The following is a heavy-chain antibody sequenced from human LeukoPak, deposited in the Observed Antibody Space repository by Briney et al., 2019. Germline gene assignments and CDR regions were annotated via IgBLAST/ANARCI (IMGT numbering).Heavy chain of an antibody. CDR1: GFTFDDYG. J-gene: IGHJ4*02. CDR3: ASHGGAANPDDYGDYVTLFDY. D-gene: IGHD4-17*01. V-gene: IGHV3-20*04. CDR2: INWNGGST. Sequence: PGGSLRLSCAASGFTFDDYGMSWVRQAPGKGLEWVSGINWNGGSTGYADSVKGRFTISRDNAKNPLYLQMNSLRAEDTALYYCASHGGAANPDDYGDYVTLFDYWGPGTLVTVSS.